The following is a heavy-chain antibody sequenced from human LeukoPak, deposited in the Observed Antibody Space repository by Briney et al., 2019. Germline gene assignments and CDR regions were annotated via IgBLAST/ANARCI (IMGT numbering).Heavy chain of an antibody. CDR3: ARNSAVATSRSWFDP. Sequence: SETLSLTCTVSGGSIRSSIHYWVWIRQPPGKGLEWIGYAYYSGSTTYNPSLESRVTTSVDTSKNQFSLKLTAVTAADTAVYYCARNSAVATSRSWFDPWGQGTLVTVSS. D-gene: IGHD6-19*01. CDR2: AYYSGST. V-gene: IGHV4-61*05. J-gene: IGHJ5*02. CDR1: GGSIRSSIHY.